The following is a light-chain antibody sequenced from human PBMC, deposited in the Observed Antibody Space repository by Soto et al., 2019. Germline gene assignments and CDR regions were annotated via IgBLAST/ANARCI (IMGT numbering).Light chain of an antibody. Sequence: DIQMTQSPSSLSASVGDRVPITCRASQDIGSHLAWYQQKPEKAPKSMIYFASTLQSGVPSRFSASGSGTDCTLTISSLQPEDVATYYCQQFRSFPITLGQGTRLEIK. CDR3: QQFRSFPIT. J-gene: IGKJ5*01. CDR2: FAS. CDR1: QDIGSH. V-gene: IGKV1D-16*01.